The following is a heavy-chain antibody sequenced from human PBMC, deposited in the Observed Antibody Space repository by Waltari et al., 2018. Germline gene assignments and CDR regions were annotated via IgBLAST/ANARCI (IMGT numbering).Heavy chain of an antibody. CDR1: GFSFSSYG. Sequence: QVQLVESGGGVVQPGGSLRLSCAASGFSFSSYGVHWVGQAADKGLEWVSFIQYNGAKQYYADSVKGRFSISRDDSKNTVYLQMNSLRGEDTAIYYCAKDNGRWLQSDYWGQGTLVTVSS. CDR3: AKDNGRWLQSDY. D-gene: IGHD5-12*01. CDR2: IQYNGAKQ. J-gene: IGHJ4*02. V-gene: IGHV3-30*02.